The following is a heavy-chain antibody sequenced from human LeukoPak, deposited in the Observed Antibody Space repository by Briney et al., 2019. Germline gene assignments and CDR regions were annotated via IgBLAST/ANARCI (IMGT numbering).Heavy chain of an antibody. CDR2: INHSGST. CDR3: ARYDVWGTYRAFDY. D-gene: IGHD3-16*02. J-gene: IGHJ4*02. CDR1: GGSFSGYY. Sequence: PSETLSLTCAVYGGSFSGYYWSWIRQPPGKGLKWIGEINHSGSTNYNPSLKSRVTISVDTSKNQFSLKLSSVTAADTAVYYCARYDVWGTYRAFDYWGQGTLVTVSS. V-gene: IGHV4-34*01.